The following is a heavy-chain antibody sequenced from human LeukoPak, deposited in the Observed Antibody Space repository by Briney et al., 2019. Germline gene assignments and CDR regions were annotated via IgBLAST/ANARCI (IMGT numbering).Heavy chain of an antibody. CDR1: GGTFSSYA. CDR2: IIPILGIA. D-gene: IGHD2-2*01. J-gene: IGHJ6*02. CDR3: ARDEDIVVVPAARVGYYYYGMDV. Sequence: ASVKVSRKASGGTFSSYAISWVRQAPGQGLEWMGRIIPILGIANYAQKFQGRVTITADKSTSTAYMELSSLRSEDTAVYYCARDEDIVVVPAARVGYYYYGMDVWGQGTTVTVSS. V-gene: IGHV1-69*04.